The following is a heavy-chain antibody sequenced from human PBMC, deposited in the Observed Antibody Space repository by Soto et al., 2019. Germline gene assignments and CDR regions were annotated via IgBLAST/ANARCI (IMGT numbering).Heavy chain of an antibody. Sequence: PSESMALTCTACGGCVSSCYCSWIQQPPGKGLEWIGYIYYSGSTNYNPSLKSRVTISVDTSKNQFSLKLSSVTAADTAVYYCAREGDSSGYYDYWGQGTLVTVSS. CDR1: GGCVSSCY. CDR2: IYYSGST. D-gene: IGHD3-22*01. J-gene: IGHJ4*02. CDR3: AREGDSSGYYDY. V-gene: IGHV4-59*02.